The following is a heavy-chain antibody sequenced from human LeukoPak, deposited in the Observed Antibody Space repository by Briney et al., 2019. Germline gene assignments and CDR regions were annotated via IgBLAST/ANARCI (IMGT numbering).Heavy chain of an antibody. CDR2: IYYSGSS. CDR3: ASQIPYYYDSSGYSYYFDY. V-gene: IGHV4-59*01. CDR1: GGSISNYL. Sequence: SETLSLTCTVSGGSISNYLWRWIRPPPGKGLEWIGYIYYSGSSNHNPSLLSRVIISVDTSKNQFSLKLSSVTAADTAVYYCASQIPYYYDSSGYSYYFDYWGQGTLVTVSS. D-gene: IGHD3-22*01. J-gene: IGHJ4*02.